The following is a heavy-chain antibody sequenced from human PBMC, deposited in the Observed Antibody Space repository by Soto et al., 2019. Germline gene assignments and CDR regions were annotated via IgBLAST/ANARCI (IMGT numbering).Heavy chain of an antibody. Sequence: SETLSLTCTVSGGSINSSSYYWGWIRQPPGKGLEWIGSIYYSGSTYYNPSLKSRVTISVDTSKNQFSLKLSSVTAADTAVYYCARHVWRYCSSTSCYRPYYFDYWGQGTLVTGS. CDR1: GGSINSSSYY. J-gene: IGHJ4*02. V-gene: IGHV4-39*01. D-gene: IGHD2-2*01. CDR2: IYYSGST. CDR3: ARHVWRYCSSTSCYRPYYFDY.